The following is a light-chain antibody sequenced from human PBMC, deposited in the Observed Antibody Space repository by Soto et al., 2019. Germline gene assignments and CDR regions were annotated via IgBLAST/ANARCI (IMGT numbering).Light chain of an antibody. CDR2: LGS. J-gene: IGKJ1*01. CDR3: MQALQTPWT. CDR1: QSLLHSNGYNY. Sequence: DIVMTQSPLSLPVTPGEPASISCRSSQSLLHSNGYNYLDWYLQKPGQSPQLLIYLGSNRASGVPGRFSGSGSGTDLTLKISRVEAEDVGVYYCMQALQTPWTFGQGTKVEIK. V-gene: IGKV2-28*01.